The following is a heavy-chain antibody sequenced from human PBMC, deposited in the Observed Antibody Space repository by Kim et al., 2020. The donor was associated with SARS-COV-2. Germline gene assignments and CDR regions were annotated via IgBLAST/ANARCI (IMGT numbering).Heavy chain of an antibody. Sequence: SETLSLTCTVSGGSISSSSYYWGWIRQPPGKGLEWIGSIYYSGSTYYNPSLKSRVTISVDTSKNQFSLKLSSVTDADTAVYYCAIESGYYPNNWFDPWGQGTLVTVSS. CDR3: AIESGYYPNNWFDP. J-gene: IGHJ5*02. V-gene: IGHV4-39*07. CDR1: GGSISSSSYY. D-gene: IGHD3-3*01. CDR2: IYYSGST.